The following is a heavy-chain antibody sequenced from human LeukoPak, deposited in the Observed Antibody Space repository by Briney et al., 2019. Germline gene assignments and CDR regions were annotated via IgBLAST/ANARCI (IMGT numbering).Heavy chain of an antibody. CDR1: GFTFSSYG. CDR2: ISYDGSNK. CDR3: APTTVTTIPYFDY. D-gene: IGHD4-17*01. V-gene: IGHV3-30*03. J-gene: IGHJ4*02. Sequence: GRSLRLSCAASGFTFSSYGMHWVRQAPGKGLEWVAVISYDGSNKYYADSVKGRFTISRDNSKNNLYLQMNSPRAEDTAVYYCAPTTVTTIPYFDYWGQGTLVTVSS.